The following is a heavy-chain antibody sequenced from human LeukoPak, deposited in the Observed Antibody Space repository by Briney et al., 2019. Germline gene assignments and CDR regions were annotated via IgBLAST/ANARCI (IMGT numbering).Heavy chain of an antibody. CDR2: LSGSGITT. Sequence: GGSLRLSCGASGFNFRESWMSWVRQAPGKGLEWVSTLSGSGITTYYADSVKGRFTISRDNSKNTLYLQMNSLRAEDTAVYYCAKGIYSSGWSYFDYWGHGTLVTVSS. CDR3: AKGIYSSGWSYFDY. V-gene: IGHV3-23*01. D-gene: IGHD6-19*01. J-gene: IGHJ4*01. CDR1: GFNFRESW.